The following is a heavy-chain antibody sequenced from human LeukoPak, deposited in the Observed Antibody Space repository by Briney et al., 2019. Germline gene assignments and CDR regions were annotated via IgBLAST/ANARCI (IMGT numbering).Heavy chain of an antibody. Sequence: GGSLRLSCVASGFTFSSYWMNWARQAPGKGLEWVASINHNGNVNYYVDSVKGRFTISRDNAKNSLYLQMSNLRAEDTAVYFCARGGGLDVWGQGATVTVSS. J-gene: IGHJ6*02. CDR1: GFTFSSYW. CDR3: ARGGGLDV. D-gene: IGHD3-16*01. V-gene: IGHV3-7*03. CDR2: INHNGNVN.